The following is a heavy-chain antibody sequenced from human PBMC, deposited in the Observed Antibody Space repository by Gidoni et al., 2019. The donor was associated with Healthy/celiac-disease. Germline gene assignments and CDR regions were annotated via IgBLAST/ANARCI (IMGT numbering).Heavy chain of an antibody. CDR2: SSSSSSYI. V-gene: IGHV3-21*01. D-gene: IGHD2-21*02. CDR3: ARDLYCGGDCYSSDY. Sequence: EVQLVESGGGLVKPGGSLRLSCAASGFTFSSYSMNWVRQAPGKGLEWVSSSSSSSSYIYYADSVKGRFTISRDNAKNSLYLQMNSLRAEDTAVYYCARDLYCGGDCYSSDYWGQGTLVTVSS. CDR1: GFTFSSYS. J-gene: IGHJ4*02.